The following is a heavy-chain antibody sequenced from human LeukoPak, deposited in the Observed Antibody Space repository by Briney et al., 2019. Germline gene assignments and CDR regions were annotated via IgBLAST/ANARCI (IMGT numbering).Heavy chain of an antibody. CDR3: ARGVLIASVYSSSWYLGNWFDP. CDR1: GFTFDEYA. V-gene: IGHV3-9*03. CDR2: ISWNSGSI. D-gene: IGHD6-13*01. J-gene: IGHJ5*02. Sequence: GGSLRLSCAASGFTFDEYAMHWVRQAPGKGLEWVSGISWNSGSIGYADSVKGRFTISRDNAKNSLYLQMNSLRAEDMALYYCARGVLIASVYSSSWYLGNWFDPWGQGTLVTVSS.